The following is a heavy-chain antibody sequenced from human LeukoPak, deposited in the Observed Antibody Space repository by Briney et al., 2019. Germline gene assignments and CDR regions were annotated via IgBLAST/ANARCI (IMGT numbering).Heavy chain of an antibody. CDR2: INLDGSVR. Sequence: PGGSLRLSCEASGFTFGGYWMSWVRQAPGKGLEWVANINLDGSVRHYVDSARGRFTISRDNAKNSLYLQMNSLRAEGTALYYCATSDDSSGSDWGQGTLVTVSS. V-gene: IGHV3-7*01. D-gene: IGHD3-22*01. CDR1: GFTFGGYW. J-gene: IGHJ4*02. CDR3: ATSDDSSGSD.